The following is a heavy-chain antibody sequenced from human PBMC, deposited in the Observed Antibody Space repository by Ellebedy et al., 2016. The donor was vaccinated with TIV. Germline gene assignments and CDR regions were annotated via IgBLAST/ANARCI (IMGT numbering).Heavy chain of an antibody. CDR2: ISYDGTSH. V-gene: IGHV3-30*01. CDR3: ARVRGYGDGTAY. Sequence: PGGSLRLSCAASWFTFRSYAMHWVRQAPGKGLEWVAFISYDGTSHYYADSLKGRFTISRDNSKNTLYTQMNSLRAEDTAVYYCARVRGYGDGTAYWGQGTLVTVSS. D-gene: IGHD5-18*01. J-gene: IGHJ4*02. CDR1: WFTFRSYA.